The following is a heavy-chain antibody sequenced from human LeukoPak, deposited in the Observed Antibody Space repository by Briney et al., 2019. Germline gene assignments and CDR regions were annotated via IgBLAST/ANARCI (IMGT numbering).Heavy chain of an antibody. J-gene: IGHJ6*03. Sequence: ASVKVSCKXSGYTFTSYIISWVRQAPEQGLEWMGWINAYNGNTDYAQRVQGRVTMTTDTSTSTAYMELRSLRSDDTAVYYCARDRHIAAAVYYYYMDVWGKGTPVTVSS. D-gene: IGHD6-13*01. CDR1: GYTFTSYI. CDR3: ARDRHIAAAVYYYYMDV. V-gene: IGHV1-18*01. CDR2: INAYNGNT.